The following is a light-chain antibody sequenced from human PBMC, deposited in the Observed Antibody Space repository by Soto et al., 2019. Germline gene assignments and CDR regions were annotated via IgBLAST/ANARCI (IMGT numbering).Light chain of an antibody. CDR3: QQANSFPLT. Sequence: DIQMTQSPSSVSASVGDRVTITCRASPGISSWLAWYQQELGKAPKLLIYAASSLQSGVPSRFSSSGSGTDFTRTISSLQPEDFATYYCQQANSFPLTFGGGTKVEIK. CDR2: AAS. J-gene: IGKJ4*01. V-gene: IGKV1-12*01. CDR1: PGISSW.